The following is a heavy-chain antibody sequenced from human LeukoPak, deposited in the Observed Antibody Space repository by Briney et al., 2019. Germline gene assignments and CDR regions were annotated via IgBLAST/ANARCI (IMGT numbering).Heavy chain of an antibody. V-gene: IGHV4-59*01. J-gene: IGHJ4*02. CDR3: ARTEIAAAGSFDY. CDR1: GGSISSYY. D-gene: IGHD6-13*01. CDR2: IYYSGST. Sequence: SETLSLTCTVSGGSISSYYWSWIRQPPGKGLEWIGYIYYSGSTNYNPSLKSRVTISVGTSKNQSPLKLSSVTAADTAVYYCARTEIAAAGSFDYWGQGTLVTVSS.